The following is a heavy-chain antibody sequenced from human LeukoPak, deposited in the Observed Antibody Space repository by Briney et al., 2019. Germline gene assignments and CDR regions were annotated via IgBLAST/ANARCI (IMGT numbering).Heavy chain of an antibody. J-gene: IGHJ6*02. Sequence: KPSETLSLTCTVSGAAISSYHWNWIRQPPGKGLEWIGYIYYSGNTNYNPSLKSRVTISVDTSKKKFSLKLSSVPAADTAVYYCTRASGTYADYGMDVWGQGTTVTVSS. D-gene: IGHD1-26*01. V-gene: IGHV4-59*01. CDR3: TRASGTYADYGMDV. CDR2: IYYSGNT. CDR1: GAAISSYH.